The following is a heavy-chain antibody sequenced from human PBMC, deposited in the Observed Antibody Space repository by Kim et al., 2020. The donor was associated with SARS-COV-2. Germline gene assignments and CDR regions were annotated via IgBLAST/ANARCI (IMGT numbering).Heavy chain of an antibody. Sequence: GGSLRLSCAASGFTVSSNYMSWVRQAPGKGLEWVSVIYSGGSTYYADSVKGRFTISRDNSKNTLYLQMNSLRAEDTAVYYCAREMSYYDFWSGITDVWGKGTTVTVSS. V-gene: IGHV3-66*01. CDR1: GFTVSSNY. J-gene: IGHJ6*04. CDR3: AREMSYYDFWSGITDV. D-gene: IGHD3-3*01. CDR2: IYSGGST.